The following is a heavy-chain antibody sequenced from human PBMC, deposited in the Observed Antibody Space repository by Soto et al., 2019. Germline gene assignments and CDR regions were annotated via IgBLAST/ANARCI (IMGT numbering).Heavy chain of an antibody. V-gene: IGHV1-69*01. CDR2: IIPIFGTA. J-gene: IGHJ4*02. CDR3: ASQPYNGSGSSSKNFDY. Sequence: QVQLVQSGAEVKKPGSSVKVSCKASGGTFSSYAISWVRQAPGQGLEWMGGIIPIFGTANYVQKFQGRVTITADESTSTAYMELSSLRSEDTAVYYCASQPYNGSGSSSKNFDYWGQGTLVTVSS. CDR1: GGTFSSYA. D-gene: IGHD3-10*01.